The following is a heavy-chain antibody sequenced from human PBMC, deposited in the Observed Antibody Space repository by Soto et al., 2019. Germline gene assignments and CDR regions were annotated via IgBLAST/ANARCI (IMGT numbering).Heavy chain of an antibody. CDR3: AKDTLRFLDQPGGAFDI. V-gene: IGHV3-23*01. Sequence: EVQLLESGGGLVQPGGSLRLSCAASGFTFSDYAMNWVRQAPGKGLEWVSGISSSGGSTYDADAVKGRFTISRANSKSTLYLQMNSLGAEDTAVFYCAKDTLRFLDQPGGAFDIWGQGTIVTVSS. CDR1: GFTFSDYA. J-gene: IGHJ3*02. CDR2: ISSSGGST. D-gene: IGHD3-3*01.